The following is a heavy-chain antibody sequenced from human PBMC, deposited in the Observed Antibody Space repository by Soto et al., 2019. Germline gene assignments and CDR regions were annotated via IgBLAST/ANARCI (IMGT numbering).Heavy chain of an antibody. J-gene: IGHJ6*03. CDR3: ASYSGEGYYYYMDV. CDR1: GYTFTSYD. D-gene: IGHD3-10*01. Sequence: QVQLVQSGAEVTKPGASVKVSCKASGYTFTSYDINWVRQATGQGLEWMGWMNPNSGNTGYAQKFQGRVTMTRNTSISTAYMELSSLRSEDTAVYYCASYSGEGYYYYMDVWGKGTTVTVSS. V-gene: IGHV1-8*01. CDR2: MNPNSGNT.